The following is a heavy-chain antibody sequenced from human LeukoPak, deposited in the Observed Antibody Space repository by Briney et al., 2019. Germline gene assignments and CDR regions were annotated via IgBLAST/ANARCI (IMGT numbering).Heavy chain of an antibody. CDR1: EYTFTGYY. J-gene: IGHJ4*02. CDR3: ARGAARMVEVATIISFEY. D-gene: IGHD5-24*01. Sequence: ASVKVSCKASEYTFTGYYMHWVRQAPGQGLEWMGWINPNSGGTNYAQKFQGRVTMTRDTSISTAYMELSRLRSDDTAVYYCARGAARMVEVATIISFEYWGQGTLVTVSS. V-gene: IGHV1-2*02. CDR2: INPNSGGT.